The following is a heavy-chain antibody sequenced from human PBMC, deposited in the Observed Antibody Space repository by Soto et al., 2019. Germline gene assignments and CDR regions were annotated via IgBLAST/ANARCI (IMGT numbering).Heavy chain of an antibody. D-gene: IGHD1-26*01. Sequence: PGGSLRLSCAASGFTFSSYSMNWVRQAPGKGLEWVSYISSSSTIYYADSVKGRFTISRDNAKNSLYLQMNSLRDEDTAVYYCASIFELGRTYYYGMDVWGQGTTVTVSS. J-gene: IGHJ6*02. V-gene: IGHV3-48*02. CDR3: ASIFELGRTYYYGMDV. CDR1: GFTFSSYS. CDR2: ISSSSTI.